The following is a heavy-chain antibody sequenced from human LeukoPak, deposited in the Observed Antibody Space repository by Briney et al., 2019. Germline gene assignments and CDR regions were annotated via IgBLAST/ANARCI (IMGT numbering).Heavy chain of an antibody. CDR3: ARLGLPGGAFDI. D-gene: IGHD3-16*01. J-gene: IGHJ3*02. CDR1: GGSFSGYY. Sequence: SETLSLTCAVYGGSFSGYYWSWIRQPPGKGLEWIGEINHSGSTNYNPSLKSRVTISVDTSKNQFSLKLSSVTAADTAAYYCARLGLPGGAFDIWGQGTMVTVSS. CDR2: INHSGST. V-gene: IGHV4-34*01.